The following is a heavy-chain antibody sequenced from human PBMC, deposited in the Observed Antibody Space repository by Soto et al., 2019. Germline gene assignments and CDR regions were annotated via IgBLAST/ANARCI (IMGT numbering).Heavy chain of an antibody. D-gene: IGHD3-22*01. CDR1: GYSFTSYW. CDR3: AVLWGDSSGPNAFDI. CDR2: IDPSDSYT. Sequence: PGESLKISCKGSGYSFTSYWISWVRQMPGKGLEWMGRIDPSDSYTNYSPSFQGHVTISADKSISTAYLQWSSLKASDTAMYYCAVLWGDSSGPNAFDIWGQGTMVTVS. V-gene: IGHV5-10-1*01. J-gene: IGHJ3*02.